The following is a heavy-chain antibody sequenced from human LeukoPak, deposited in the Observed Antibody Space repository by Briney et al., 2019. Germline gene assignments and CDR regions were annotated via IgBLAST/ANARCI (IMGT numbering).Heavy chain of an antibody. D-gene: IGHD5-24*01. V-gene: IGHV1-46*01. CDR1: GYTFTSYY. CDR2: INPSGGST. CDR3: ARVDPVEMALDY. J-gene: IGHJ4*02. Sequence: ASVKVSCKASGYTFTSYYMHWVRQSPGQGLEWMGIINPSGGSTSYAQKFQGRVTMTSDTSTSTVYMELSSLRSEDTAVYYCARVDPVEMALDYWGQGTLVTVSS.